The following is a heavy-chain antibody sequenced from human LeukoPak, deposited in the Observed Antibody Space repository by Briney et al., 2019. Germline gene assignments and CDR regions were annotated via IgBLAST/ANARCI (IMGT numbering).Heavy chain of an antibody. CDR1: GFTFSNYW. Sequence: PGESLRLSCSASGFTFSNYWMCWVRQAPGKGLEWVASIKRDGSEKYFVDSVKGRFTISSDNAKNSVYLQMNSLRVGDTAVYYCARGRGKGYCSSTSCYTGGVFDYWGQGTLVTVSS. V-gene: IGHV3-7*01. CDR2: IKRDGSEK. D-gene: IGHD2-2*02. J-gene: IGHJ4*02. CDR3: ARGRGKGYCSSTSCYTGGVFDY.